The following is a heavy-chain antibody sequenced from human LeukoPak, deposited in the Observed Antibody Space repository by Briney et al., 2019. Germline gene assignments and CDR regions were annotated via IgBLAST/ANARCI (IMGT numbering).Heavy chain of an antibody. CDR2: ICDSGSHT. V-gene: IGHV3-23*01. D-gene: IGHD3-10*02. J-gene: IGHJ4*02. CDR3: SKCLQRSLFGEFDC. CDR1: GFTFSSNA. Sequence: PGASLRLSCAASGFTFSSNAMRWVRQAPGKGLEWVSNICDSGSHTYYAASVKGRFTIYRDNSKNTVYLQMNSLRAEDTAIYYFSKCLQRSLFGEFDCLLQGTLVALSS.